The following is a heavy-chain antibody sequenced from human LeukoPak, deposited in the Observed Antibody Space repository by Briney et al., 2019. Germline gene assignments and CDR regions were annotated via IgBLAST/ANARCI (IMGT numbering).Heavy chain of an antibody. CDR2: IYSGGST. Sequence: GGSLRLSCAASGFTVSSNYMSWVRQAPGKGLEWVSVIYSGGSTYYADSVKGRFTISRDNSKNTLYLQMNSLRAEDTAVYYCARSIEYSSSSTHRYYYYYMDVWGKGTTVTVSS. D-gene: IGHD6-6*01. V-gene: IGHV3-53*01. J-gene: IGHJ6*03. CDR1: GFTVSSNY. CDR3: ARSIEYSSSSTHRYYYYYMDV.